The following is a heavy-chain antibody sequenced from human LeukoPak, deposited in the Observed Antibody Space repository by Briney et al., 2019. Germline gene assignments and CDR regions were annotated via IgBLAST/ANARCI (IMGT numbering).Heavy chain of an antibody. CDR2: IYYSGST. CDR1: GGSISSYY. V-gene: IGHV4-59*01. CDR3: ARDQGYSYGYGMDV. D-gene: IGHD5-18*01. J-gene: IGHJ6*02. Sequence: SETLSLTCTVSGGSISSYYWSCIRQPPGKGLEWIGYIYYSGSTNYNPSLKSRVTISVDTSKNQFSLKLSSVTAADTAVYYCARDQGYSYGYGMDVWGQGTTVTVSS.